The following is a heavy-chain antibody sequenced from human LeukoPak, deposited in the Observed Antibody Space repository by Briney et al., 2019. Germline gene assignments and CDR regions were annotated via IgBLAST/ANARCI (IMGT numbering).Heavy chain of an antibody. J-gene: IGHJ4*02. D-gene: IGHD3-9*01. CDR3: ARVDILTGYYPFDY. CDR2: VNWNGGSV. Sequence: PGRSLRVSCAGAGFTFDDYAIHWVRQAPGKGLEWVSGVNWNGGSVGYADSVKGRSTVSRDNAKNSLYLQMNSLRAEDTALYHCARVDILTGYYPFDYWGQGTLVTVSS. V-gene: IGHV3-9*01. CDR1: GFTFDDYA.